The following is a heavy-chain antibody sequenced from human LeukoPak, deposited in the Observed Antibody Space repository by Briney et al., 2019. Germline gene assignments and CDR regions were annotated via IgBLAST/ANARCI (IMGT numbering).Heavy chain of an antibody. Sequence: GGSLRLSCAASGFTFSTFAMIWVRQPPGKGLEWVSSIFPSGGEIHYADSVRGRFTISRDNSKSTLSLQMNSLRAEDTAVYYCARGSASRGGGSDFDYWGQGTLVTVSS. CDR1: GFTFSTFA. V-gene: IGHV3-23*01. J-gene: IGHJ4*02. CDR2: IFPSGGEI. CDR3: ARGSASRGGGSDFDY. D-gene: IGHD2-15*01.